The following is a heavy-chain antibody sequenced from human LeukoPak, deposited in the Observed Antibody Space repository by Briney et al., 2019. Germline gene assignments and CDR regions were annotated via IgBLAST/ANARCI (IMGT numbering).Heavy chain of an antibody. V-gene: IGHV1-69*16. Sequence: SVKVSCKASGGSLSDYTISWVRQAPGQGLEWMGGIIPMLGTAKYAQNFQGRVTITTDDSSSTVYMELSSLRFEDTASYFCARDGLLTRTGMDVWGKGTTVTVSP. CDR3: ARDGLLTRTGMDV. CDR2: IIPMLGTA. D-gene: IGHD3/OR15-3a*01. CDR1: GGSLSDYT. J-gene: IGHJ6*04.